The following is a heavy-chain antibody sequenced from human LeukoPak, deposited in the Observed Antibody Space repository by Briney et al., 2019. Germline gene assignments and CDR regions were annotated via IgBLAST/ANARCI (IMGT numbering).Heavy chain of an antibody. CDR1: GYIFFNYG. D-gene: IGHD3-16*02. CDR3: ARGRRYDYVWGSYRYTGYVPWFDP. CDR2: ISPNNGNT. V-gene: IGHV1-18*01. J-gene: IGHJ5*02. Sequence: GASVKVSCKASGYIFFNYGISWVRQAPGQGLEWMGWISPNNGNTDFAQNFQDRVTMTTDTSTSTVYMELRSLRSDDTAVYYCARGRRYDYVWGSYRYTGYVPWFDPWGQGTLVTVSS.